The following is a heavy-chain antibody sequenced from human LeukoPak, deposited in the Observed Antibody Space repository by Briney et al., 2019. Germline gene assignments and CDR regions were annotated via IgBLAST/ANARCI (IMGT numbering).Heavy chain of an antibody. D-gene: IGHD3-3*01. CDR3: ARGGSYYDFWSGYYDYYYYMDV. J-gene: IGHJ6*03. CDR1: GGSISSYY. Sequence: SETLSLTSTVPGGSISSYYWSWIRQPPGKGLEWIGYIYYSGSTNYNPSLKSRVTISVDTSKNQFSLRLTSVTAADTAVYYCARGGSYYDFWSGYYDYYYYMDVWGKGTTVTVSS. CDR2: IYYSGST. V-gene: IGHV4-59*01.